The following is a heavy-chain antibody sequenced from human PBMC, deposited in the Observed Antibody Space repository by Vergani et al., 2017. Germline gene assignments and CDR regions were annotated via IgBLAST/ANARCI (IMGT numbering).Heavy chain of an antibody. CDR3: ASILEILDY. CDR1: GFTFSSYA. V-gene: IGHV3-30*04. Sequence: QVQLVESGGGVVQPGRSLRLSCAASGFTFSSYAMHWVRRAPGKGLEWVAVISYDGSNKYYADSVKGRFTISRDNSKNTLYLQMNSLRAEDTAVYYCASILEILDYWGQGTLVTVSS. J-gene: IGHJ4*02. D-gene: IGHD1-1*01. CDR2: ISYDGSNK.